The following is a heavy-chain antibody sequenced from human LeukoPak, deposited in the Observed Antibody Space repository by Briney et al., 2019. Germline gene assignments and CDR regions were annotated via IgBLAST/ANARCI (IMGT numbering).Heavy chain of an antibody. J-gene: IGHJ4*02. CDR3: ARPDEDRGYSYGYNY. Sequence: GASEKVSCKASGGTFSSYAISWVRQAPGQGLEWMGGIIPIFGTANYAQKFQGRVTITADESTSTAYMELSSLRSEDTAVYYCARPDEDRGYSYGYNYWGQGTLVTVSS. CDR1: GGTFSSYA. CDR2: IIPIFGTA. V-gene: IGHV1-69*13. D-gene: IGHD5-18*01.